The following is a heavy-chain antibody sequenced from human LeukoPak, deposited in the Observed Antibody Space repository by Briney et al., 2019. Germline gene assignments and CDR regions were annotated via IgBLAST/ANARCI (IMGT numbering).Heavy chain of an antibody. CDR2: IDTSGNT. D-gene: IGHD6-13*01. V-gene: IGHV4-4*07. CDR1: GYSISSGYY. J-gene: IGHJ2*01. Sequence: PETLSLTCTVSGYSISSGYYWGWIRQPAGKGLEWIGRIDTSGNTNYKPSLKSRVTMSVDTSKNQFSLKLNSVTAADTAVYYCARVSSSWYQDWYFDLWGRGTLVTVSS. CDR3: ARVSSSWYQDWYFDL.